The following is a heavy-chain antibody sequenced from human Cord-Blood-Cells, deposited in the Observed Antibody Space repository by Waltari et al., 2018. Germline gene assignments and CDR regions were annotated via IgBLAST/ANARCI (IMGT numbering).Heavy chain of an antibody. CDR2: IYPGDSDT. V-gene: IGHV5-51*01. CDR1: GYSFTSYW. D-gene: IGHD1-1*01. Sequence: EVQLVQSGAEVKKPGESLKISCKGSGYSFTSYWIGWVRQMPGKGLEWMGIIYPGDSDTRYSPSFQGQVTISADKSNSTAYLQWSSLKASDTAMYYCARLFRYNWNDLRGAFDIWGQGTMVTVSS. CDR3: ARLFRYNWNDLRGAFDI. J-gene: IGHJ3*02.